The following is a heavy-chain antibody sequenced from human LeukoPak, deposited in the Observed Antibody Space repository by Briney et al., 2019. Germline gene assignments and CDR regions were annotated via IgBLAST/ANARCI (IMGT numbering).Heavy chain of an antibody. Sequence: GGSLGLSCAASGFTFSSYAMHWVRQAPGKGLVWVSRGDGDGSHSTYADSVKGRFTISRDNAKNTLYLQMNRLTGEDTAVYYCAYSDHFDTWGQGTLVTVSS. CDR1: GFTFSSYA. CDR3: AYSDHFDT. J-gene: IGHJ4*02. D-gene: IGHD4-17*01. CDR2: GDGDGSHS. V-gene: IGHV3-74*03.